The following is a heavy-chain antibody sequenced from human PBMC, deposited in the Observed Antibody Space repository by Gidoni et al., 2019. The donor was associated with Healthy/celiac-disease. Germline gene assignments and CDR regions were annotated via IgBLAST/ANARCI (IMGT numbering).Heavy chain of an antibody. CDR2: ISSSSSTI. D-gene: IGHD3-3*01. J-gene: IGHJ6*02. V-gene: IGHV3-48*02. Sequence: EVQLVESGGGLVQPGGSLRLSCAASGFTFSSYSMNWVRQAPGKGLEWVSYISSSSSTIYYADSVKGRFTISRDNAKNSLYLQMNSLRDEDTAVYYCARDNTYYDFWSGYSRGMDVWGQGTTVTVSS. CDR3: ARDNTYYDFWSGYSRGMDV. CDR1: GFTFSSYS.